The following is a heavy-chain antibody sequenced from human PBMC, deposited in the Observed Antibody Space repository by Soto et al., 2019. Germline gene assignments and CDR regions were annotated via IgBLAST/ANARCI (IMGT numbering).Heavy chain of an antibody. V-gene: IGHV3-15*01. CDR2: ISSKSAGGTA. CDR1: GFTLSNSW. J-gene: IGHJ6*04. CDR3: TNLSL. Sequence: EVQLVESGGGLVKPGGSLRLSCAASGFTLSNSWMRWVRQAPGKGLEWIGRISSKSAGGTAVYAAPVKGRFTISRDDSENTLDLQMNSLKTEDAGVYYCTNLSLWGKGATVTVSS.